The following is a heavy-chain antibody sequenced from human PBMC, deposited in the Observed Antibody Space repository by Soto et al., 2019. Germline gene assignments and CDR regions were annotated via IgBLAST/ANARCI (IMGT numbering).Heavy chain of an antibody. CDR2: ISYDGSNK. V-gene: IGHV3-30*18. CDR1: GFTFSSYG. D-gene: IGHD1-26*01. J-gene: IGHJ4*02. CDR3: AKAGSGNYWDTGVDY. Sequence: HPVGSLRLSCAASGFTFSSYGMHWVRQAPGRGLEWVAVISYDGSNKYYADSVKGRFTISRDNSKNTLYLQMNSLRAEDTAVYYCAKAGSGNYWDTGVDYWGQGTLVTVSS.